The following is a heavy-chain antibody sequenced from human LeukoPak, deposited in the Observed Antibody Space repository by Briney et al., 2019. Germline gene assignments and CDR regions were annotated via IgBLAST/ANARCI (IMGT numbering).Heavy chain of an antibody. Sequence: QPGGSLRLSCAASGFTFSSYWMSWVRQAPGKGLEWVSAINGRGDSTFYADSVKGQFTISRDNSKSTVYLQMNSLRADDTAVYYCAKERQTGDYFTSDFWGQGTLVTVSS. CDR2: INGRGDST. CDR1: GFTFSSYW. V-gene: IGHV3-23*01. CDR3: AKERQTGDYFTSDF. D-gene: IGHD4-17*01. J-gene: IGHJ4*02.